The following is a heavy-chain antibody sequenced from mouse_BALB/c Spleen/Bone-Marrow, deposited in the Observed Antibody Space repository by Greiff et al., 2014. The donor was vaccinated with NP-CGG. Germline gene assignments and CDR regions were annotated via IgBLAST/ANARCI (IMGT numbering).Heavy chain of an antibody. Sequence: QVHVKQSGAELVRPGASVMVSCKASGYTFTSYWINWVKQRPGQGLEWIGNIYPSDSYTNYNQNFKDKATLTVDKSSSTAYMQLSSPTSEDSAVYYGTRQYGNYYAMDYWGQGTSVTVSS. CDR3: TRQYGNYYAMDY. V-gene: IGHV1-69*02. CDR1: GYTFTSYW. CDR2: IYPSDSYT. D-gene: IGHD2-10*02. J-gene: IGHJ4*01.